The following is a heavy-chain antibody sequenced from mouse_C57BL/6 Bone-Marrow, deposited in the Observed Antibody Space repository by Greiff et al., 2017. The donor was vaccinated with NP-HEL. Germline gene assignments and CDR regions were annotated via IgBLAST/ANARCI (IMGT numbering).Heavy chain of an antibody. V-gene: IGHV14-4*01. CDR1: GFTITDDY. J-gene: IGHJ4*01. CDR2: IDPENGDT. D-gene: IGHD1-1*01. CDR3: TTGDYGVALEVYAMDY. Sequence: VQLQQSGAELVRPGASVKLSCTASGFTITDDYMHWVKQRPEQGLEWIGWIDPENGDTEYASKFQGQATITADTSSNTAYLQLSSLTSEDTAVYYCTTGDYGVALEVYAMDYWGQGTSVTVSA.